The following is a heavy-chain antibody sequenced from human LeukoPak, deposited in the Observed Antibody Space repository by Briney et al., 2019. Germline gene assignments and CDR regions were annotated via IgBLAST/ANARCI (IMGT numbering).Heavy chain of an antibody. Sequence: GSLRLSCTASGFTFSTYGMSWVRQAPGKGLEWIGEIYHSGTTNYNPSLQSRVTMSVDKSKNQFSLKLSSVTAAGTAVYYCATYFYGEYGSYYFDYWGEGTLVTVSS. CDR1: GFTFSTYGM. D-gene: IGHD4-17*01. J-gene: IGHJ4*02. CDR2: IYHSGTT. CDR3: ATYFYGEYGSYYFDY. V-gene: IGHV4-4*02.